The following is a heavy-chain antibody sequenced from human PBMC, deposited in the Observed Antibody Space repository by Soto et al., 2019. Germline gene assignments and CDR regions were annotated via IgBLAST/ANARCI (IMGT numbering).Heavy chain of an antibody. Sequence: EVQLVESGGGLVQPGGSLRLSCAASGFTVSSNYMSWVRQAPGKGLEWVSVIYRGGSTYYADSVKGRFTISRDNSKNTLYLQMNSPRAEDTAVYYCARGGSYGGNSEGEIDYWGQGTLVTVSS. D-gene: IGHD4-17*01. CDR1: GFTVSSNY. V-gene: IGHV3-66*01. CDR3: ARGGSYGGNSEGEIDY. CDR2: IYRGGST. J-gene: IGHJ4*02.